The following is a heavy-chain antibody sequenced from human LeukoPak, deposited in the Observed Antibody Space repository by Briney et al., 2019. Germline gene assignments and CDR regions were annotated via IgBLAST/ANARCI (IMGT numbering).Heavy chain of an antibody. CDR1: GYTFTSYY. V-gene: IGHV1-46*01. CDR3: ARGDTAREYYYYYMDV. CDR2: INPSGGST. Sequence: ASVKVFCKASGYTFTSYYMHWVRQAPGQGLEGMGVINPSGGSTSYAQKFQGRVTMTRDMSTSTVYMELSSLRSEDTAVYYCARGDTAREYYYYYMDVWGKGTTVTVSS. J-gene: IGHJ6*03. D-gene: IGHD5-18*01.